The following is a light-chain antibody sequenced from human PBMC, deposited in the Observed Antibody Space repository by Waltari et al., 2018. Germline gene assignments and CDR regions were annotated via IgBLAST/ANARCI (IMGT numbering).Light chain of an antibody. Sequence: EVVLTQSPATLSLSPGARATLSCRASPGVSSYLAWYQQKPGQAPRLLIYDASNRATGIPARFSGSGSGTDFTLTISSLEPEDFAVYYCQQRINWPLTFGGGTKVEIK. CDR1: PGVSSY. CDR3: QQRINWPLT. J-gene: IGKJ4*01. CDR2: DAS. V-gene: IGKV3-11*01.